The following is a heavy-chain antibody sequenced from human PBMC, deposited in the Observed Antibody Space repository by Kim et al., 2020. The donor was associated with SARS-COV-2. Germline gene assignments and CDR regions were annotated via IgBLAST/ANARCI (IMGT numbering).Heavy chain of an antibody. J-gene: IGHJ4*02. CDR2: IYYSGST. V-gene: IGHV4-39*01. D-gene: IGHD6-19*01. CDR1: GGSISSSSYY. Sequence: SETLSLTCTVSGGSISSSSYYWGWIRQPPGKGLEWIGSIYYSGSTYYNPSLKSRVTISVDTSKNQFSLKLSSVTAADTAVYYCARHPSTPYSSGWYVSGPYFDYWGQGTLVTVSS. CDR3: ARHPSTPYSSGWYVSGPYFDY.